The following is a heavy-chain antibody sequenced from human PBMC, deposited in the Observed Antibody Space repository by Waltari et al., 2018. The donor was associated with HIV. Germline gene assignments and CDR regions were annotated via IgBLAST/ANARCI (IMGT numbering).Heavy chain of an antibody. J-gene: IGHJ2*01. D-gene: IGHD1-26*01. V-gene: IGHV4-39*01. CDR2: IYYTGRA. CDR1: GGSVSSSSYF. CDR3: ARHALRVGAAYWNFDF. Sequence: QLQLQESGPGLVKPSETLSLTCAVSGGSVSSSSYFWGWIRQPPGKGLEWVGRIYYTGRAYYNPSLKSRVTISVDTSKNQFSLKVTSVTAADTAVYYCARHALRVGAAYWNFDFWGRGTLVTVSS.